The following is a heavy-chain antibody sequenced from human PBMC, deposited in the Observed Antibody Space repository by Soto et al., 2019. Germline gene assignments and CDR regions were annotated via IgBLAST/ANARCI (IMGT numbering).Heavy chain of an antibody. J-gene: IGHJ4*02. Sequence: SETLSLTCTVSGFSISSGYHWGWIRQSPGKGLEWIGRIYHSGSTSYNPSLKSRVTISVDTSKNQFSLKLASVTAADTAIYYCARTLYYYEAYWGQGTLV. V-gene: IGHV4-38-2*02. D-gene: IGHD3-22*01. CDR3: ARTLYYYEAY. CDR1: GFSISSGYH. CDR2: IYHSGST.